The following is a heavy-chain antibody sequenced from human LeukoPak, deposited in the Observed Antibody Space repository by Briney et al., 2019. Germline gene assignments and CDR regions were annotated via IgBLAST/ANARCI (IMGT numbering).Heavy chain of an antibody. CDR3: ARVPHYYDSSGYCGMDV. V-gene: IGHV4-34*01. Sequence: SETLSLTCAVYGGSFSGYYWSWIRQPPGKGLEWIGEINHSGSTNYNPALKSRVTISVDTSKNQFSLKLSSVTAADTAVYYCARVPHYYDSSGYCGMDVWGQGTTVTVSS. J-gene: IGHJ6*02. CDR1: GGSFSGYY. CDR2: INHSGST. D-gene: IGHD3-22*01.